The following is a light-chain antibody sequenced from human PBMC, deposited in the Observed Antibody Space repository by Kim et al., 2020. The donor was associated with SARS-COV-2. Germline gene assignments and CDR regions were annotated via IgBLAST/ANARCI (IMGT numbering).Light chain of an antibody. Sequence: KTVTISCTRSSGSIASKYVQWYQQRPGSAPTTVIYEDNQRPSGVPDRFSGSIDSSSNSASLTISGLKTEDEADYYCQSYDSSKGVVFGGGTQLTVL. CDR3: QSYDSSKGVV. CDR2: EDN. CDR1: SGSIASKY. J-gene: IGLJ2*01. V-gene: IGLV6-57*03.